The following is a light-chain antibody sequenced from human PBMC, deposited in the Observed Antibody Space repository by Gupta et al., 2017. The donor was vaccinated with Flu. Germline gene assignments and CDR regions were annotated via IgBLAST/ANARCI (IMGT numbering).Light chain of an antibody. Sequence: GQTARITCGGDNIGIYSVHWYQQKPGQAPILVVYDNTDRPSGIPERFSGSNSGNTATLTISRVEAGDEADYYCQVGHSGSDLWVFGGGTKLTVL. CDR2: DNT. V-gene: IGLV3-21*02. CDR3: QVGHSGSDLWV. J-gene: IGLJ3*02. CDR1: NIGIYS.